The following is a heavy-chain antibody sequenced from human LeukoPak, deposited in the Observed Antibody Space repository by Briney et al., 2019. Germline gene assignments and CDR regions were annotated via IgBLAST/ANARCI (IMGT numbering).Heavy chain of an antibody. J-gene: IGHJ3*02. CDR3: ASFWFGVGYCSGGSCYDDAFDI. CDR2: IYYSGST. Sequence: KPSQTLSLTCTVSGGSISSGGYYWSWIRQHPGKGLEWIGYIYYSGSTYYNPSLKSRVTISVDTSKNQFSLKLSSVTAADTAVYYCASFWFGVGYCSGGSCYDDAFDIWGQGTMVTVSS. D-gene: IGHD2-15*01. V-gene: IGHV4-31*03. CDR1: GGSISSGGYY.